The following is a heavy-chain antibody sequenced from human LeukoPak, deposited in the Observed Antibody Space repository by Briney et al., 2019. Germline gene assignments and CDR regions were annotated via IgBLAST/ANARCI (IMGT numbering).Heavy chain of an antibody. D-gene: IGHD2/OR15-2a*01. J-gene: IGHJ6*03. CDR1: GFIFSTYS. V-gene: IGHV3-48*01. CDR2: ISSSSSTI. CDR3: ASSTPEYLYYYMDV. Sequence: PGGSLRLSCTASGFIFSTYSMIWVRQAPGKGLEWVSYISSSSSTIYYADSVKGRFTISRDNGKNSLYLQMNSLRAEDTAVYYCASSTPEYLYYYMDVWGKGTTVTVSS.